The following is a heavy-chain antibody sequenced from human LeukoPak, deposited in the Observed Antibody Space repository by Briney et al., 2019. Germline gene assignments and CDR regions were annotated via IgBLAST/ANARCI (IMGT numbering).Heavy chain of an antibody. CDR1: GFTFSSYG. CDR2: IRYDGSNK. D-gene: IGHD2-15*01. V-gene: IGHV3-30*02. J-gene: IGHJ1*01. CDR3: AKDEDYCSGGSCYPGGGYFQH. Sequence: GGSLRLSCAASGFTFSSYGMHWVRQAPGKGLEWVAFIRYDGSNKYYADSVKGRFTISRDNSKNTLYLQTNSLRAEDTAVYYCAKDEDYCSGGSCYPGGGYFQHWGQGTLVTVSS.